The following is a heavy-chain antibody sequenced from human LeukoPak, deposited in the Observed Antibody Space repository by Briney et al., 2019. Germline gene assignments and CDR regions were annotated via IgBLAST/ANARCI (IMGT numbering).Heavy chain of an antibody. D-gene: IGHD6-13*01. V-gene: IGHV3-21*01. CDR1: GFTFSSYS. CDR3: ARGGAAAGTQEFDY. J-gene: IGHJ4*02. CDR2: ISSSSSYI. Sequence: PGGSLRLSCAASGFTFSSYSMNWARQAPGKGLEWVSSISSSSSYIYYADSVKGRFTISRDNAKNSLYLQMNSLRAEDTAVYYCARGGAAAGTQEFDYWGQGTLVTVSS.